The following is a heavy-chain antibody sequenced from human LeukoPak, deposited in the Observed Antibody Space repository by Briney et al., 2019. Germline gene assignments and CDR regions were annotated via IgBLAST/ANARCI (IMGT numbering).Heavy chain of an antibody. Sequence: PGGSLRLSCAASGFTFRDYGIHWVRQAPGKGLEWMAAMSYDESFDYYGESAKGRLIISRDNSMNTVYLQMNSLRAADTAVYFCAKERQREISYGGGPFDYWGQGILVTVSS. CDR1: GFTFRDYG. CDR3: AKERQREISYGGGPFDY. D-gene: IGHD3-16*01. J-gene: IGHJ4*02. V-gene: IGHV3-30*18. CDR2: MSYDESFD.